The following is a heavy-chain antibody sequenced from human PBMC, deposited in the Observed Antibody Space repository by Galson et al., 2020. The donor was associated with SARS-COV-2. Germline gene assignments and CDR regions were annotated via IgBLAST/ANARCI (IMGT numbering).Heavy chain of an antibody. J-gene: IGHJ6*02. D-gene: IGHD3-10*01. CDR2: IYHSGST. V-gene: IGHV4-30-2*01. Sequence: SETLSLNCAVSGGSISSGGYSWSWIRQPPGKGLEWIGYIYHSGSTYYNPSLKSRVTISVDRSKNQFSLKLSSVTAADTAVYYCARSMVPDGYYYYYGMDGWGQGTTVTVSS. CDR3: ARSMVPDGYYYYYGMDG. CDR1: GGSISSGGYS.